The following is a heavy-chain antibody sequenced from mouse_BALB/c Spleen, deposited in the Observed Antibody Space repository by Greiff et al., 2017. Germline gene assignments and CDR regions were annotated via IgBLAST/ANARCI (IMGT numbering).Heavy chain of an antibody. CDR3: ARGEYSYFDY. CDR2: ISYDGSN. J-gene: IGHJ2*01. D-gene: IGHD2-10*02. Sequence: EVQLQESGPGLVKPSQSLSLTCSVTGYSITSGYYWNWIRQFPGNKLEWMGYISYDGSNNYNPSLKNRISITRDTSKNQFFLKLNSVTTEDTATYDCARGEYSYFDYWGQGTTLTVSS. V-gene: IGHV3-6*02. CDR1: GYSITSGYY.